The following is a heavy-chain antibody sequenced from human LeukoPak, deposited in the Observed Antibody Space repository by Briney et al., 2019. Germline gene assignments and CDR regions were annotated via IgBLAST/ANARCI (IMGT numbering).Heavy chain of an antibody. CDR3: AGPGDYFDY. J-gene: IGHJ4*02. Sequence: GGSLRLSCAASGFSFSSYAMSWARQAPGKGLEWVSLIYSGGSTFYADSVKGRFTISRDNSKNTLYLQMNSLRAEDTAVYYCAGPGDYFDYWGQGTLVTVSS. CDR1: GFSFSSYA. CDR2: IYSGGST. V-gene: IGHV3-66*01.